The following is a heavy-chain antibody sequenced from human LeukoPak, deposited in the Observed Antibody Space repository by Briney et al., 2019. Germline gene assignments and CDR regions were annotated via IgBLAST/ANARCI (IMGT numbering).Heavy chain of an antibody. CDR1: GFTFSSYG. Sequence: GGSLRLSCAASGFTFSSYGMSWVRQAPGKGLEWVSAISGSGGSTYYADSVKGRFTISRDNAKNSLYLQMNSLRAEDTAVYYCARVAIFGVKAFDYWGQGTLVTVSS. CDR3: ARVAIFGVKAFDY. D-gene: IGHD3-3*01. V-gene: IGHV3-23*01. CDR2: ISGSGGST. J-gene: IGHJ4*02.